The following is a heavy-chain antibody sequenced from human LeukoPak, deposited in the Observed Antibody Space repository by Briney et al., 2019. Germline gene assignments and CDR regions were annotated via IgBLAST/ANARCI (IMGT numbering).Heavy chain of an antibody. Sequence: GGSLRLSCAASGFTFSSHAMSWVRQAPGKGLEWVSHISTSGDSTYYADSVKGRYTISRDNSKNTLYLQMNSLRAEDTAVYYCAKEPYSGSQLLDYWGQGTLVTVSS. CDR1: GFTFSSHA. D-gene: IGHD1-26*01. CDR2: ISTSGDST. CDR3: AKEPYSGSQLLDY. V-gene: IGHV3-23*01. J-gene: IGHJ4*02.